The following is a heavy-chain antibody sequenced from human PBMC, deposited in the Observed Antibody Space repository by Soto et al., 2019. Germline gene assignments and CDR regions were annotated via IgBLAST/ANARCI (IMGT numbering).Heavy chain of an antibody. V-gene: IGHV1-69*01. Sequence: QVQLVQSGAEVKKPGSSVKVSCKASGGTFSSYAISWVRQAPGQGLEWMGGIIPIFGTANYAQKFQGRVTIRAEQSTRTAYMEPSSLGPEDTAVYYCARHSRSRSYYYYYGMDVWGQGTKVTVSS. J-gene: IGHJ6*02. CDR2: IIPIFGTA. CDR3: ARHSRSRSYYYYYGMDV. CDR1: GGTFSSYA. D-gene: IGHD6-13*01.